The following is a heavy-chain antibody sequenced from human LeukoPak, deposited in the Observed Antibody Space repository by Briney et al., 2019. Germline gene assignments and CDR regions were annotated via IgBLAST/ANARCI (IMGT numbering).Heavy chain of an antibody. CDR1: GGSISSSYYY. V-gene: IGHV4-39*07. J-gene: IGHJ5*02. Sequence: PSETLSLTCTVSGGSISSSYYYWGWIRQPPGKGLEWIGSSYYSGSTYYNPSLKSRVTISVDTAKNQFSLKLSSVTAADTAVYYCARTHMVRGVTWGQGTLVTVSS. D-gene: IGHD3-10*01. CDR3: ARTHMVRGVT. CDR2: SYYSGST.